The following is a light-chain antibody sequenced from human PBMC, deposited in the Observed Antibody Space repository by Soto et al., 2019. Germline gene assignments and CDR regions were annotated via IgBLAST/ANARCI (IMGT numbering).Light chain of an antibody. Sequence: IQMTKSASTLSASVGDRVTITCRAGQSISSWLAWYQQKPGTAPKLLIYDASSLESGVPSRFSGSGFGTEFTLTISGLPHEDSATYYCQQHERYSTFGQGTKVDI. CDR1: QSISSW. CDR3: QQHERYST. V-gene: IGKV1-5*01. J-gene: IGKJ1*01. CDR2: DAS.